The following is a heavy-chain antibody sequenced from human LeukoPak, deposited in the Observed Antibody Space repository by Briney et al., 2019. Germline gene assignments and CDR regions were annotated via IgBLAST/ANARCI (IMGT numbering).Heavy chain of an antibody. CDR2: INHSGST. V-gene: IGHV4-34*01. CDR1: GGSFSGYY. Sequence: PSETLSLTCAVYGGSFSGYYWSWIRQPPGKGLEWIGEINHSGSTNYNPSLKSRVTISVDTSKNQFSLKLSSVTAADTAVYYCARTRPARPGSGWYGGYFDYWGQGTLVTVSS. D-gene: IGHD6-19*01. CDR3: ARTRPARPGSGWYGGYFDY. J-gene: IGHJ4*02.